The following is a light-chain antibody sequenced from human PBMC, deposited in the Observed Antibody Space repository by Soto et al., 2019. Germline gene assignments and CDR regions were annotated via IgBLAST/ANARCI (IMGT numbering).Light chain of an antibody. CDR2: DVS. V-gene: IGLV2-14*03. CDR1: SSDVGAYDY. Sequence: QSALTQPASVSESPGQSITISCTGTSSDVGAYDYVSWYQQHPGKAPKLMIYDVSNRPSDVSNRFSGSKSGNTASLTISGLQAEYEAHYYCTSYTSSNSLVVFGGGTKLTVL. J-gene: IGLJ3*02. CDR3: TSYTSSNSLVV.